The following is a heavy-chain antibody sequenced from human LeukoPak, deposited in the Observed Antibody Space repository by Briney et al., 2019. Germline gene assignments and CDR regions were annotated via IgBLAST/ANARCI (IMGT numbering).Heavy chain of an antibody. CDR3: AKWSKRAGYDSSGYYYVLAEYFQH. J-gene: IGHJ1*01. CDR1: GFTFSSYA. V-gene: IGHV3-23*01. Sequence: GGSLRLSCAASGFTFSSYAMSWVRQAPGKGLEWVSAISGSGGSTYYADSVKGRFTISRDNSKNTLYLQMNSLRAEDTAVYYCAKWSKRAGYDSSGYYYVLAEYFQHWGQGTLVTVSS. CDR2: ISGSGGST. D-gene: IGHD3-22*01.